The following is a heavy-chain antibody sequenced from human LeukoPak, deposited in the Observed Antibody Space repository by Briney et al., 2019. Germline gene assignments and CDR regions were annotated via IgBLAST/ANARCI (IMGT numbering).Heavy chain of an antibody. V-gene: IGHV4-59*12. Sequence: SETLSLTCTVSGGSMSPYHWGWIRQPPGKGLEWTGYIYYSGSTNYNPSLKSRVTISVDTSKNQFSLKLSSVTAADTAVYYCARVKVFAGYSSGLSRFDPWGQGTLVTVSS. D-gene: IGHD6-19*01. J-gene: IGHJ5*02. CDR1: GGSMSPYH. CDR3: ARVKVFAGYSSGLSRFDP. CDR2: IYYSGST.